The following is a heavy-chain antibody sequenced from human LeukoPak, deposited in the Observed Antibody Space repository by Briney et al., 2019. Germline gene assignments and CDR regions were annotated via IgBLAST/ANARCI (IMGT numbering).Heavy chain of an antibody. Sequence: ASAKVSCKASSYTFTRYGISWVRQAPGQGLEWMGWISGSNGNTNYAQKFQGRVSMTADTSTSTAYMELRSLRSDDTAVYYCARSGRGTYYYFDLWGQGTLVTVSS. CDR1: SYTFTRYG. D-gene: IGHD1-26*01. V-gene: IGHV1-18*01. J-gene: IGHJ4*02. CDR2: ISGSNGNT. CDR3: ARSGRGTYYYFDL.